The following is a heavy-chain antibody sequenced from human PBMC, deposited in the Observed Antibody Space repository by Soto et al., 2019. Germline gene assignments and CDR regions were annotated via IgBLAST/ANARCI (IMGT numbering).Heavy chain of an antibody. J-gene: IGHJ6*02. D-gene: IGHD6-13*01. CDR3: ARGEGSSSNRFIYYYYGIDV. V-gene: IGHV1-69*06. CDR2: IIPIFGTA. CDR1: GGTFSSYA. Sequence: QVQLVQSGAEVKKPGSSVKVSCKASGGTFSSYAISWVRQAPGQGLEWMGGIIPIFGTANYAQKFQGRVTITADKSTSTAYMELSSLRSEDTAVYYFARGEGSSSNRFIYYYYGIDVWRQVTTVTVSS.